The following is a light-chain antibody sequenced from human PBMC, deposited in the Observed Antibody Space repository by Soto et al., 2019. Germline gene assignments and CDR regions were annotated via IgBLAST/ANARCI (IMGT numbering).Light chain of an antibody. V-gene: IGKV3-15*01. CDR1: QSVSSN. Sequence: EIVITQAPATLSVSPGERATLSCRASQSVSSNLAWYQQKPGQAPRLLIYGASTRATGIPARFSGSGSGTEFTLTISSLQSGDFAVYYCQQYNNWPQTFGQGTKVDI. CDR2: GAS. CDR3: QQYNNWPQT. J-gene: IGKJ1*01.